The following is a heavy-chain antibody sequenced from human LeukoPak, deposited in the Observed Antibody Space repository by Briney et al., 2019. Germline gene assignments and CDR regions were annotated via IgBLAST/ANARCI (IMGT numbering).Heavy chain of an antibody. CDR2: INHDGSEK. Sequence: GGSLRLSCAASGFTFSNSWMNWFRQAPGRLAWVANINHDGSEKDYVDSVEGRFTITRDNTKKSLYLQMNSLGAEDTAVYYCARGTALPGVDYWGQGTLVIVSS. J-gene: IGHJ4*02. V-gene: IGHV3-7*01. CDR3: ARGTALPGVDY. D-gene: IGHD3-10*01. CDR1: GFTFSNSW.